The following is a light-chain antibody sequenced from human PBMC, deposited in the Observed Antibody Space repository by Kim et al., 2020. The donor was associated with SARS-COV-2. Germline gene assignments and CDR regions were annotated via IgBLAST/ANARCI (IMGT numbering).Light chain of an antibody. Sequence: GKTAKITGGGNNIGGKSVRWYQQKPGQAPVLVIYYDSDRPSGIPERFSGSNSGNTGTLTISRVEAGDEADYYCQVWDSSSDHRVFGGGTQLTVL. CDR3: QVWDSSSDHRV. J-gene: IGLJ3*02. CDR2: YDS. CDR1: NIGGKS. V-gene: IGLV3-21*04.